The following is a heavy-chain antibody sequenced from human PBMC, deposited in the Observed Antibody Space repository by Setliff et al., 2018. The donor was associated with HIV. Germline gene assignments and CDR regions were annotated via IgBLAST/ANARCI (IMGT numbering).Heavy chain of an antibody. CDR1: GYTFSNKV. J-gene: IGHJ1*01. V-gene: IGHV1-3*01. CDR2: INAGDDNT. CDR3: ARGSCSGCYLSDH. Sequence: ASVKVSCKAFGYTFSNKVIHWVRQAPGQRLEWMGYINAGDDNTRYSEKFQGSVTITRDTSSNTAYMELSSLRSEDTAVSYCARGSCSGCYLSDHWGLGTLVTVSS. D-gene: IGHD6-19*01.